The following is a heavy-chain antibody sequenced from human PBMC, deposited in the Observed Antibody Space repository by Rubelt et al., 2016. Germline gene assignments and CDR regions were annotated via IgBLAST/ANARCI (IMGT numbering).Heavy chain of an antibody. CDR2: ISTGNGNT. CDR1: GYIFTSYT. CDR3: ARIYSTSWYLDY. V-gene: IGHV1-3*04. Sequence: QVQLVQSGAEVKKPGASVKVTCKASGYIFTSYTIHWLRQAPGQRLEWMGWISTGNGNTKYSQRFQGRVSISMDTSASIAYMELSSLRSEDTALYYCARIYSTSWYLDYWGQGTMVTVSS. D-gene: IGHD6-13*01. J-gene: IGHJ4*02.